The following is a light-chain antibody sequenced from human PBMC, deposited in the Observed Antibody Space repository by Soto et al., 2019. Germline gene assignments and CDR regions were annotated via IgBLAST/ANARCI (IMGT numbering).Light chain of an antibody. J-gene: IGLJ2*01. CDR3: QSYDNTLSAQV. V-gene: IGLV1-40*01. CDR1: SSNIGADYD. Sequence: QSVLTQPSSVSGVPGQTVTISCTGSSSNIGADYDVNWYQQLQGTAPKLLIFGNIHRPAGVPDRFSGSKSGTSASLAIAGLQAEDEADYYCQSYDNTLSAQVFGGGTKLTVL. CDR2: GNI.